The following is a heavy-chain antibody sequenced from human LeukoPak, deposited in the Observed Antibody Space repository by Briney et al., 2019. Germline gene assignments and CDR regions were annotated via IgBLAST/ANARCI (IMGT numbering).Heavy chain of an antibody. CDR1: GGSISSGDYY. V-gene: IGHV4-30-4*01. J-gene: IGHJ5*02. Sequence: SETLSLTCTVSGGSISSGDYYWSWIRQPPGKGLEWIGYIYYSGSTYYNPSLKSRVTISVDTSKNQFSLKLSSVTAADTAVYYCARVVSTRSLYDFWSGCRQRVNWFDPWGQGTLVTVSS. CDR2: IYYSGST. CDR3: ARVVSTRSLYDFWSGCRQRVNWFDP. D-gene: IGHD3-3*01.